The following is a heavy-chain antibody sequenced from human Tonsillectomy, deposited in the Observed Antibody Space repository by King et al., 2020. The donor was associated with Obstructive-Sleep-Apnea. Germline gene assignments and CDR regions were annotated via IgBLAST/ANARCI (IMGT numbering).Heavy chain of an antibody. Sequence: VQLVESGGGLVKPGGSLRLSCAASGFTFSDYYMSWIRQAPGKGLEWVSYISSSSSYTNYADSVKGRFTISRDNAKNSLYLQMNSLRDEDTAGYYCARDRTRSLGYCSSTSCPGGYYGMDVWGQGTTVTVSS. D-gene: IGHD2-2*01. CDR1: GFTFSDYY. J-gene: IGHJ6*02. CDR3: ARDRTRSLGYCSSTSCPGGYYGMDV. CDR2: ISSSSSYT. V-gene: IGHV3-11*06.